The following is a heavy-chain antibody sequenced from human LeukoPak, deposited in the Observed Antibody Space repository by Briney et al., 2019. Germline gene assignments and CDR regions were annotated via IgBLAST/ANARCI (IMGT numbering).Heavy chain of an antibody. CDR1: GGSISSGGYY. CDR2: IYYSGST. D-gene: IGHD3-10*01. J-gene: IGHJ4*02. V-gene: IGHV4-31*03. CDR3: ARARMVRGVTLPRDKYYFDY. Sequence: SETLSLTCTVSGGSISSGGYYWSWIRQHPGKGLEWIGYIYYSGSTYYNPSLKSRVTISVDTPKNQFSLKLSSVTAADTAVYYCARARMVRGVTLPRDKYYFDYWGQGTLVTVSS.